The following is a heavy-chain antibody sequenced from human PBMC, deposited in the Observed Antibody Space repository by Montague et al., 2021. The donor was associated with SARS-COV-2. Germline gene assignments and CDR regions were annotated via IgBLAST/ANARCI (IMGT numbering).Heavy chain of an antibody. J-gene: IGHJ5*02. CDR3: ARDLRRGFDL. V-gene: IGHV4-39*07. D-gene: IGHD3-10*01. Sequence: YNPSLKSRVSISVDTSKNQFSLKLSSVTAADTAVYYCARDLRRGFDLWGQGSLVTV.